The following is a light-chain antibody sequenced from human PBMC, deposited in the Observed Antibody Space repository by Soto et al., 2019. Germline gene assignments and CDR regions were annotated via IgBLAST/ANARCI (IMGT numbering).Light chain of an antibody. Sequence: IQMTPSPSSLSASVGARVTISCRMSQGISSYLAWYQQKPGKAPELLIYAASTLQSGVPSRFSGSGSGTEFTLTISSLQSEDFAVYYCQQYNNWPPITFGQGTRLEIK. CDR3: QQYNNWPPIT. V-gene: IGKV1D-8*02. CDR1: QGISSY. J-gene: IGKJ5*01. CDR2: AAS.